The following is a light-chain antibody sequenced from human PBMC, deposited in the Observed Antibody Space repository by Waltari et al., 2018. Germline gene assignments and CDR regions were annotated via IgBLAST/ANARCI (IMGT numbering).Light chain of an antibody. Sequence: SYELTPPPSVSVSPGQTARNTCSGDALPQKYAYLSQQKSGQAPVLVIYEDTKRPSGIPERFSGSSSGTWVTLIISGAQVEDEADYYCYSPDGSDNHAPWVYGGGTKLTVL. J-gene: IGLJ3*02. CDR3: YSPDGSDNHAPWV. CDR2: EDT. V-gene: IGLV3-10*01. CDR1: ALPQKY.